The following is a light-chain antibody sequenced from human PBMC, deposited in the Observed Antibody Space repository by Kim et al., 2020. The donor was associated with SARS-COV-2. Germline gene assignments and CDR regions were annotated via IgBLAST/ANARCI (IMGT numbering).Light chain of an antibody. CDR3: ESGSSRGTVV. CDR2: RDI. J-gene: IGLJ2*01. Sequence: AGRTARSTCWGEGVARQNAHWYQQEPGQAPGLGRYRDIEGRAGIPERLSGSSAGTASALTISGVQAGDEADYDCESGSSRGTVVFGGGTQLTVL. V-gene: IGLV3-25*03. CDR1: GVARQN.